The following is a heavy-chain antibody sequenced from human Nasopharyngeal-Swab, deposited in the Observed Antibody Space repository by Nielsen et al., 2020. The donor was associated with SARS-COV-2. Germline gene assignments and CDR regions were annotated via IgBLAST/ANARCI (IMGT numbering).Heavy chain of an antibody. D-gene: IGHD6-19*01. J-gene: IGHJ4*02. V-gene: IGHV4-31*03. CDR2: IYYSGST. Sequence: SETLSLTCTVSGGSISSGGYYWSWIRQHPGKGLEWIGYIYYSGSTYYNPSLKSRVTISVDTSKNQFSLKLSSVTAADTAVYYCARSDSSGWYYFDYWGQGTLFTVSS. CDR1: GGSISSGGYY. CDR3: ARSDSSGWYYFDY.